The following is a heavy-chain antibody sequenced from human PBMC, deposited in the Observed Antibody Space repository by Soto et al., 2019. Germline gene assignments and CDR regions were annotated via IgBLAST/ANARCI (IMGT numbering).Heavy chain of an antibody. CDR1: GFSFSTSS. CDR2: ISPSASDT. Sequence: EVQLLESGGALVQPGGSLRLSCAASGFSFSTSSMAWVRQPPGKGLEWVSAISPSASDTLYADSVKGRFTIFRDNSKNTPIRQITSLRAEGTAVSCAAKCGYKFAYEWGQGTLVTVSS. V-gene: IGHV3-23*01. J-gene: IGHJ4*02. D-gene: IGHD5-12*01. CDR3: AKCGYKFAYE.